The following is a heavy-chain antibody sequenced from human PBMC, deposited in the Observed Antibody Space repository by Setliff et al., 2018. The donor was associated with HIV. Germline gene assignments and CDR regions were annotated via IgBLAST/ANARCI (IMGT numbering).Heavy chain of an antibody. CDR2: ISSSSSTI. CDR1: GFTFSSYS. J-gene: IGHJ4*02. CDR3: ARLVGGSYYYDSSGSIPVDY. D-gene: IGHD3-22*01. V-gene: IGHV3-48*04. Sequence: PGGSLRLSCAASGFTFSSYSMNWVRQAPGKGLEWVSYISSSSSTIYYADSVKGRFTISRDNAKNSLYLQMNSLRAEDTAVYYCARLVGGSYYYDSSGSIPVDYWGQGTLVTVSS.